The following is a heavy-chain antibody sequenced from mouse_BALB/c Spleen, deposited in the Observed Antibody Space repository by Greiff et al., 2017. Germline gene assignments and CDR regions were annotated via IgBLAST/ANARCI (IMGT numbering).Heavy chain of an antibody. J-gene: IGHJ4*01. V-gene: IGHV1S81*02. CDR1: GYTFTSYY. Sequence: QVQLQQSGAELVKPGASVKLSCKASGYTFTSYYMYWVKQRPGQCLEWIGEINPSNGGTNFNEKFKIKATLTVDKSSSTAYMQLSSLTSEDSAVYYCANDGYDYAMDYWGQGTSVTVSS. D-gene: IGHD2-3*01. CDR3: ANDGYDYAMDY. CDR2: INPSNGGT.